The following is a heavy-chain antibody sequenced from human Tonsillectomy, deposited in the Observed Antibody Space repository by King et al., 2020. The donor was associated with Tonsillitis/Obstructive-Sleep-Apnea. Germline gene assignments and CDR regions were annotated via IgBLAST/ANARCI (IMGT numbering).Heavy chain of an antibody. Sequence: QLVQSGGGVVQPGRSLRLSCAASGFTFSSYAMHWVRQAPGKGLEWVAVISYDGSNKYYADSVKGRFTISRDNSKNTLYLQMNSLRAEDTAVYYCARMPGIAVAGTLDWGQGTLVTVSS. CDR3: ARMPGIAVAGTLD. D-gene: IGHD6-19*01. J-gene: IGHJ1*01. CDR2: ISYDGSNK. V-gene: IGHV3-30*01. CDR1: GFTFSSYA.